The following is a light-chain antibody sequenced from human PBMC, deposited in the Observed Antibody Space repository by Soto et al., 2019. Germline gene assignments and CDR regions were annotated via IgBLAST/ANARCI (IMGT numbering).Light chain of an antibody. CDR1: QDISNY. CDR2: DAS. CDR3: QQYDNLPFT. V-gene: IGKV1-33*01. Sequence: DLQMTQSPSSLSASVGDRVTITCQASQDISNYLNWYQQKPGKAPKLLIYDASNLETGVPSRLSGSGSGTDFTFTISSLQPEDIATYYCQQYDNLPFTFGGGTKVEIK. J-gene: IGKJ4*01.